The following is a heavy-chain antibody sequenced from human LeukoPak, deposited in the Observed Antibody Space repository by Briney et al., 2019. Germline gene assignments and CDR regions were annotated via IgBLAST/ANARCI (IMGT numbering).Heavy chain of an antibody. V-gene: IGHV3-23*01. J-gene: IGHJ6*03. CDR3: ARDPRYDFSYYYMDV. CDR2: ISGSGGST. CDR1: GFTFSSYA. D-gene: IGHD3-3*01. Sequence: GGSLRLSCAASGFTFSSYAMSWVRQAPGKGLEWVSAISGSGGSTYYADSVKGRFTISRDNSKNTLYLQMNSLRAEDTAVYYCARDPRYDFSYYYMDVWGKGTTITVSS.